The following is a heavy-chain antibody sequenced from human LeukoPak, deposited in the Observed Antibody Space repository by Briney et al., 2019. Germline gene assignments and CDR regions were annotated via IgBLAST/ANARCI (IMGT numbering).Heavy chain of an antibody. D-gene: IGHD2-2*01. CDR3: ARRLRHTRGPFDY. J-gene: IGHJ4*02. CDR2: IYTSGST. CDR1: GGSISSGSYY. V-gene: IGHV4-61*02. Sequence: PSQTLSLTCTVSGGSISSGSYYWSWIRQPAGKGLEWIGRIYTSGSTNYNPSLKSRVTISVDKSKNQFSLKLSSVTATDTAVYYCARRLRHTRGPFDYWGQGTLVTVSS.